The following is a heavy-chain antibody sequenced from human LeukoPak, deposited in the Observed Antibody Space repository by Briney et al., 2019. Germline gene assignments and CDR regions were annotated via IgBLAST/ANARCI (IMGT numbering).Heavy chain of an antibody. CDR1: GFTFSDYY. D-gene: IGHD2-15*01. V-gene: IGHV3-11*01. Sequence: GGSLRLSCAASGFTFSDYYMNWIRQAPGKGLEWLSYISASSGTRYYAASVKGRFTISRDNAKNSLYLQMNRLKAEDTAVYYCSRGLAANDWFDPWGQGTLVTVSS. J-gene: IGHJ5*02. CDR2: ISASSGTR. CDR3: SRGLAANDWFDP.